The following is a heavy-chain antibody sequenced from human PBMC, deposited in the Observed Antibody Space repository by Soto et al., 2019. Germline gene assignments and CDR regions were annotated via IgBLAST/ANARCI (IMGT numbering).Heavy chain of an antibody. Sequence: VASVKVSCKVSGYTHTELSMHWVRQAPGKGLEWMGGFDPEDGSTSYAQKFQGRVTMTRDTSTSTVYMELSSLRSEDTAVYYCARDAYYYDSSGYYYGTLWAFDIWGQGTMVTVSS. CDR2: FDPEDGST. CDR3: ARDAYYYDSSGYYYGTLWAFDI. V-gene: IGHV1-24*01. J-gene: IGHJ3*02. CDR1: GYTHTELS. D-gene: IGHD3-22*01.